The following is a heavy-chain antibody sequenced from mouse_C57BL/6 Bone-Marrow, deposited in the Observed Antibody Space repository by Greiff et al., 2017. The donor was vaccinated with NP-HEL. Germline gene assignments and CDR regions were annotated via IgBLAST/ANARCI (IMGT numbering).Heavy chain of an antibody. CDR3: ARTQNHNSNYWYFDV. Sequence: VQLQQSGPGLVQPSQCLSITCTVSGFSLTSYGVHWVRQSPGKGLEWLGVIWSGGSTDYNAAFISRLSISKDNSKSQVFFKMNRLQADDTAIYYCARTQNHNSNYWYFDVWGTGTTVTVSS. J-gene: IGHJ1*03. CDR2: IWSGGST. D-gene: IGHD2-5*01. V-gene: IGHV2-2*01. CDR1: GFSLTSYG.